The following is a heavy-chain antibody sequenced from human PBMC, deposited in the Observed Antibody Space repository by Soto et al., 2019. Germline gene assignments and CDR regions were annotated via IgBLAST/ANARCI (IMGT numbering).Heavy chain of an antibody. V-gene: IGHV3-53*01. CDR3: AKDGRGSGSHYTSFGY. J-gene: IGHJ4*02. D-gene: IGHD3-10*01. CDR2: IYSTGTT. Sequence: EVQLVESGGGLIQPGGSLKLSCAASGFTVGNNYMSWVRQAPGKGLEWVSLIYSTGTTKYADSVKGRFTVSRDNAKNTLYRQMNSLRAEDTAVYYCAKDGRGSGSHYTSFGYWGQGTLVTVSS. CDR1: GFTVGNNY.